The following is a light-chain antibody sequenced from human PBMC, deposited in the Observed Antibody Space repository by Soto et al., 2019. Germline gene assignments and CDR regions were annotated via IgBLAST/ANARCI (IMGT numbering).Light chain of an antibody. J-gene: IGLJ1*01. CDR2: EVS. CDR3: WSYAGSSTFV. Sequence: NSRDVGSYNLVSWYQQHPGKAPKLMIYEVSKRPSGVSNRFSGSKSGNTASLTISGLQAEDEADYYCWSYAGSSTFVFGTGTKVTVL. V-gene: IGLV2-23*02. CDR1: SRDVGSYNL.